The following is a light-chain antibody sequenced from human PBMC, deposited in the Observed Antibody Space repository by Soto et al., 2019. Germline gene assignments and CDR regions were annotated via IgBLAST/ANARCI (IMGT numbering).Light chain of an antibody. V-gene: IGKV3D-15*01. CDR1: QSVSSY. J-gene: IGKJ1*01. CDR3: QQYNNWPRT. Sequence: EIVLTQSPATLSLSPGERATLSCRASQSVSSYLAWYQQKPGQAPRLLIYGASRRATGIPDRFSGSGSETDFTLTISSLQSEDFAVYYCQQYNNWPRTFGQGTKVDIK. CDR2: GAS.